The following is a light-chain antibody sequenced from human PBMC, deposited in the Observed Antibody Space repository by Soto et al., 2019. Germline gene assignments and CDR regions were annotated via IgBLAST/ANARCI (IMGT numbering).Light chain of an antibody. CDR2: AAS. CDR1: QSISNY. CDR3: QQSYNTPSP. J-gene: IGKJ1*01. V-gene: IGKV1-39*01. Sequence: IQLTHSPSSPCAWVGDRVTITYRASQSISNYLNWYQQKPGKDPKLLIYAASSLKSGVPSSFSGSGSGTDFTLTISSLQPEDFATYYCQQSYNTPSPFSQGTDADIK.